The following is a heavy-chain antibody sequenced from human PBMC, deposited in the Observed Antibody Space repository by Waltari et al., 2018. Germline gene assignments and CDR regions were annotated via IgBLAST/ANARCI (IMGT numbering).Heavy chain of an antibody. D-gene: IGHD2-2*01. CDR1: GGTFSGYA. Sequence: QVQLVQSGAEVKKPGSSVKFSCKASGGTFSGYAISWVRQAPGQGLEWMGGIIQIFGTANYAQKVQGRVTITAEEATSTAYMERSSLRSEDTAVDDWARFQGGYCSSTSCPPDDWGQGTLVTVSS. CDR3: ARFQGGYCSSTSCPPDD. V-gene: IGHV1-69*01. CDR2: IIQIFGTA. J-gene: IGHJ4*02.